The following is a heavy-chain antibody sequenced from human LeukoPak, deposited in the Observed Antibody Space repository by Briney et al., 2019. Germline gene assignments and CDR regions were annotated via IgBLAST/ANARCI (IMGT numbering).Heavy chain of an antibody. CDR3: ARDVDWNYDL. D-gene: IGHD1-7*01. CDR2: IKGSDK. Sequence: GGSLRLSCVGSGFTFSNYWMNWVRQAPGKGLEWVANIKGSDKGHVDSVKGRFSVSRDDARNSLYLQMDSLRAEDTAVYYCARDVDWNYDLWGQGTVVRVSS. CDR1: GFTFSNYW. V-gene: IGHV3-7*01. J-gene: IGHJ4*02.